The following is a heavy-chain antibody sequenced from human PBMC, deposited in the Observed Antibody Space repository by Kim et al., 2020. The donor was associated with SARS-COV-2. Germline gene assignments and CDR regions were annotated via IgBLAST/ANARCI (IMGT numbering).Heavy chain of an antibody. CDR1: GYSFSDQW. J-gene: IGHJ4*02. Sequence: GESLKISCKGSGYSFSDQWNTWVRQVPGKGLEWMGRIDLRDSYTTYSPSFKGHVTIPADKSITTAYLQWSSLKASDTAIYYCVGRPDYDYCGQVTLVTVS. D-gene: IGHD3-16*01. CDR3: VGRPDYDY. V-gene: IGHV5-10-1*01. CDR2: IDLRDSYT.